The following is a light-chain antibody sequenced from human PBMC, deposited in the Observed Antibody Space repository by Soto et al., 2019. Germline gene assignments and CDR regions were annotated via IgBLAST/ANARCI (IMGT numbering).Light chain of an antibody. CDR1: RSITSY. CDR3: QQSYNTPRT. Sequence: DIQMTQSPSSLSASVGDRVTITCRASRSITSYLNWYQHTPGKAPKLLIYAASSLQSGVPSRFSGSGSGTDFTLTISSLQPEDSATYYCQQSYNTPRTFGQGTKVEIK. CDR2: AAS. J-gene: IGKJ1*01. V-gene: IGKV1-39*01.